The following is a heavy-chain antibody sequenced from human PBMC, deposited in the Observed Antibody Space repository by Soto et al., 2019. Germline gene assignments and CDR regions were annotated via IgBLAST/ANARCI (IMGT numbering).Heavy chain of an antibody. CDR2: IIPIFGTA. D-gene: IGHD6-13*01. Sequence: ASVKVSCKASGGTFSSYAISWVRQAPGQGLEWMGGIIPIFGTANYAQKFQGRVTITADESTSTAYMELSSLRSEDTAVYYCARDGKYRSSNRWFDTWGQGTLVTVSS. J-gene: IGHJ5*02. CDR1: GGTFSSYA. CDR3: ARDGKYRSSNRWFDT. V-gene: IGHV1-69*13.